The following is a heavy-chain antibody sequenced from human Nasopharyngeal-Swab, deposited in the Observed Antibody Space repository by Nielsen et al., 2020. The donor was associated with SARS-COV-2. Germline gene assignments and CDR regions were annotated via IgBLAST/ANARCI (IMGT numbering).Heavy chain of an antibody. CDR2: ISSSNSYI. CDR3: ARDSYYGDQNFDY. J-gene: IGHJ4*02. D-gene: IGHD4-17*01. CDR1: GFTFNNYN. V-gene: IGHV3-21*01. Sequence: GESLKISCAASGFTFNNYNFNWVRQAPGKGLEWVSSISSSNSYIYYADSVKGRFTISRDNAKNSLYLQMNSLRAEDTAVYYCARDSYYGDQNFDYWGQGTLVTVSS.